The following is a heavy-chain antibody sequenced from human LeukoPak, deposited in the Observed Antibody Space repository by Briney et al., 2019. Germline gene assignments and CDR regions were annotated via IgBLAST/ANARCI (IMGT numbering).Heavy chain of an antibody. CDR2: ISSGSGYI. CDR3: ASGEVDTALVIDY. CDR1: GYTFSSYS. V-gene: IGHV3-21*01. J-gene: IGHJ4*02. Sequence: GGSLRLSCAPSGYTFSSYSTNWGPAAPGEGLGWGSSISSGSGYIYYTHSVKGRFTISRDNAKHSLYLQMTSLTAEDTAVYYCASGEVDTALVIDYWGQGTLVTVSS. D-gene: IGHD5-18*01.